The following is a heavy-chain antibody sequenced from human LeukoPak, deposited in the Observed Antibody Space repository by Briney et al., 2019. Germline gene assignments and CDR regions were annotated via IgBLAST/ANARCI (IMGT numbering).Heavy chain of an antibody. CDR3: ASGPIYCSGGSCYVDAFDI. CDR1: GGSISSYY. J-gene: IGHJ3*02. V-gene: IGHV4-34*01. D-gene: IGHD2-15*01. CDR2: INHSGST. Sequence: SETLSLTCTVSGGSISSYYWSWIRQPPGKGLEWIGEINHSGSTNYNPSLKSRVTISVDTSKNQFSLKLSSVTAADTAVYYCASGPIYCSGGSCYVDAFDIWGQGTMVTVSS.